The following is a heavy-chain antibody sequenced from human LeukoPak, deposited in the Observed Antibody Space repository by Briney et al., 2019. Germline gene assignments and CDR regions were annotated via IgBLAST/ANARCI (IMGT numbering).Heavy chain of an antibody. CDR1: GGSISSGNW. V-gene: IGHV4-4*02. Sequence: SGTLSLTCAVSGGSISSGNWWSWVRQPPGKGLEWIGAIYHSGSTNYNPSLKSRVTISVDKSKSTFSLKLTSVTAADTAVYYCARIGNYYFDYWGQGTLVTVSS. CDR2: IYHSGST. J-gene: IGHJ4*02. CDR3: ARIGNYYFDY. D-gene: IGHD1-1*01.